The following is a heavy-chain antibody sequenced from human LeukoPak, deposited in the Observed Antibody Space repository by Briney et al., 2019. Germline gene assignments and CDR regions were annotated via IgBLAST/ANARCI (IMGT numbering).Heavy chain of an antibody. CDR2: IWNHGNNN. CDR1: GFTFSHYG. V-gene: IGHV3-33*01. CDR3: VRDADVSGWYSYSDY. D-gene: IGHD6-19*01. Sequence: GGSLRLSCAASGFTFSHYGMHWVRQAPGKGLEWVAVIWNHGNNNKYADSVKGRFSISRDNSKNTLYLQMDSLRAEDTAVYYCVRDADVSGWYSYSDYWGQGTLVTVSS. J-gene: IGHJ4*02.